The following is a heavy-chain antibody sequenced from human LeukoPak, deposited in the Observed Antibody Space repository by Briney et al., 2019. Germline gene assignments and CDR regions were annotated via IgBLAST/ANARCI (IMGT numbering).Heavy chain of an antibody. V-gene: IGHV3-64D*06. J-gene: IGHJ4*02. CDR3: AKELVSSWFDY. D-gene: IGHD6-13*01. CDR2: ISSNGGST. Sequence: PGGSLRLSCSASGFTFSSYAMHWVRQAPGKGLEYVSAISSNGGSTYYADSVKGRFTISRDNSKNTLYLQMSSLRAEDTAVYYCAKELVSSWFDYWGQGTLVTVSS. CDR1: GFTFSSYA.